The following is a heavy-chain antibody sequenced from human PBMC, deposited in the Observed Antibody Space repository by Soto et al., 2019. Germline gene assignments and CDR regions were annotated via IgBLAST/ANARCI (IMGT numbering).Heavy chain of an antibody. CDR3: ARAGDYGFWSGCEEDV. J-gene: IGHJ6*02. Sequence: GGSLILSCAASGFTFSSYWMSWVRQAPGKGLEWVANIKQDGSEKYYVDSVKGRFTISRDNAKNSLYLQMNSLRAEDTAVYYCARAGDYGFWSGCEEDVWGQGTTVTVSS. CDR1: GFTFSSYW. CDR2: IKQDGSEK. D-gene: IGHD3-3*01. V-gene: IGHV3-7*05.